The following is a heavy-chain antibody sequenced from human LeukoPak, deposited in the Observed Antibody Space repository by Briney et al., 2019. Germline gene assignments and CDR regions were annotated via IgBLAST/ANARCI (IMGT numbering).Heavy chain of an antibody. CDR3: ARGVLLKGGFDM. J-gene: IGHJ3*02. D-gene: IGHD1-26*01. CDR1: GGSISGALYS. Sequence: SETLSLTCSVSGGSISGALYSRVWIRQTPGKVLEWIGTIYDSGTTYYNPSLQSRVSISVDTSNNQFSLNLNFVTAADTAVYYCARGVLLKGGFDMWGQGIIVTVSA. CDR2: IYDSGTT. V-gene: IGHV4-39*01.